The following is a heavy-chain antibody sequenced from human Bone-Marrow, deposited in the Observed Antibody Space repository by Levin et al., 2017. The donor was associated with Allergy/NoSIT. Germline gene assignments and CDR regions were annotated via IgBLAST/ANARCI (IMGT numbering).Heavy chain of an antibody. J-gene: IGHJ4*02. V-gene: IGHV3-48*01. Sequence: SCTPFGFNFRSYRMIWFRQAPGKGLEWVAYISSTATTIQYAVSVKGRFTVSRENAENTLYLQMNSLRVDDAAIYYCARGSVLQYFDWSPEGSFIDYWGQGTLVTVSS. CDR3: ARGSVLQYFDWSPEGSFIDY. CDR1: GFNFRSYR. CDR2: ISSTATTI. D-gene: IGHD3-9*01.